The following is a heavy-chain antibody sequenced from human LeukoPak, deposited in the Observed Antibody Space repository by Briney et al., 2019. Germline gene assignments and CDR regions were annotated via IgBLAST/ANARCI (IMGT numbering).Heavy chain of an antibody. CDR2: ISDSGGNT. Sequence: GGSLRLSCAASGFTFSNNAVSWVRQAPGKWLEWVSAISDSGGNTYYTDSVKGRFTISRDSSKNTLYLQMNSLRAEDTAVYYCAKFASTSCCQSAFDIWGQGTMVTVSS. J-gene: IGHJ3*02. V-gene: IGHV3-23*01. CDR3: AKFASTSCCQSAFDI. CDR1: GFTFSNNA. D-gene: IGHD2-2*01.